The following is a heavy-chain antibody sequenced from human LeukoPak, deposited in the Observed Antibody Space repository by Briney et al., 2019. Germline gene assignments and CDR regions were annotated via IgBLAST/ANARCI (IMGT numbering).Heavy chain of an antibody. J-gene: IGHJ4*02. V-gene: IGHV4-39*01. Sequence: SETLSLTCTVSGGSISSSSHSWGWIRQPPGKGLEWTGSIYYTGRTYYNPSLKSRATISVDKSKNQCSLKLSSVTAADTAVYYCARHALATVTDPSFDYWGQGTLVTVSS. CDR3: ARHALATVTDPSFDY. CDR2: IYYTGRT. D-gene: IGHD4-17*01. CDR1: GGSISSSSHS.